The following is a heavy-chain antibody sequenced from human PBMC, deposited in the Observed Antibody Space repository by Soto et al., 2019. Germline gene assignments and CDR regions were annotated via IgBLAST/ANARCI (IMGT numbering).Heavy chain of an antibody. J-gene: IGHJ2*01. CDR2: IYYSGST. D-gene: IGHD3-10*01. CDR3: ARXGRGRGIAVAGRFWYFDL. V-gene: IGHV4-31*01. CDR1: GASISSGGYY. Sequence: QVQLQESGPGLVKPSQTLSLTCTVSGASISSGGYYWNWIRQHPGKGLEWIGYIYYSGSTYXNPXXXXXXXXXXXXXXXXXXXXXXXXXXXXXXXXXXARXGRGRGIAVAGRFWYFDLWGRXXXXXVSS.